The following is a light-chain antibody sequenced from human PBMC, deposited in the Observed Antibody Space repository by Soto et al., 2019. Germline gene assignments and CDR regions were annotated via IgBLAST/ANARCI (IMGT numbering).Light chain of an antibody. V-gene: IGKV3-11*01. J-gene: IGKJ5*01. CDR3: QQRSNWPPIT. CDR1: HSVRTS. CDR2: DTS. Sequence: EVVLTQSPATLSLSPGERATLSCRASHSVRTSLAWYQQKPGQAPRLLIYDTSNKATGIPARCSGSGSGTDFTLTISSLEPEDFAVYYCQQRSNWPPITFGQGTRLEIK.